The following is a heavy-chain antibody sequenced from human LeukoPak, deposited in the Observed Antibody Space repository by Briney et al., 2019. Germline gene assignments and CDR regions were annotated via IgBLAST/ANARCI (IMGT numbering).Heavy chain of an antibody. D-gene: IGHD2-2*01. CDR2: ITSSSTYI. V-gene: IGHV3-21*01. CDR1: GFTFSGYS. Sequence: GGSLRLSCAASGFTFSGYSMNWVRQAPGKGLEWVSSITSSSTYIYYADSVKGRFTISRDNAKNSLYLRMNSLRAEDTAVYYCARGETSWTLPNDYWGQGTLVTVS. J-gene: IGHJ4*02. CDR3: ARGETSWTLPNDY.